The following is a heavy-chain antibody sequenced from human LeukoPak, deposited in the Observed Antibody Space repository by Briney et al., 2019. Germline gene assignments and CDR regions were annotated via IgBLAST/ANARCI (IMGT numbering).Heavy chain of an antibody. CDR2: INYRGST. CDR1: GASIRSYY. CDR3: ARDTRSYDSSGYYFFDF. V-gene: IGHV4-59*01. D-gene: IGHD3-22*01. J-gene: IGHJ4*02. Sequence: PSETLSPTCTVSGASIRSYYWNWLRQPPGKGLEWIGYINYRGSTNSNPSLKSRATISMDTSKYHFSLKLSSVTAADTAVYFCARDTRSYDSSGYYFFDFWGQGTLVTVSS.